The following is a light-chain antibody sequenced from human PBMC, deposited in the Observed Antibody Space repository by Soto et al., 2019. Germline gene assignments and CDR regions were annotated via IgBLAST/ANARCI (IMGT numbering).Light chain of an antibody. Sequence: QSALTQPASVSGSPGQSITISCTGTSSDVGGHNSVAWYQHNPCKAPKLMIYDVSNRPSGVSSRFSGSKSGNTASLSISGLQAEDEADYYCSSYTSSSTLVFGTGTKLTVL. CDR1: SSDVGGHNS. V-gene: IGLV2-14*01. J-gene: IGLJ1*01. CDR2: DVS. CDR3: SSYTSSSTLV.